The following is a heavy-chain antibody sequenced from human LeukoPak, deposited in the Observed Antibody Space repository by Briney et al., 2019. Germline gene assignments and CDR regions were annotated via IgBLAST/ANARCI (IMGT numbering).Heavy chain of an antibody. J-gene: IGHJ4*02. CDR3: ARGGGYSGYEKTDY. CDR1: GGSISSGSYY. Sequence: SQTLSLTCTVSGGSISSGSYYWSWIRQPPGKGLEWIGDIYYSGTTNYNPSLKSRVTISVDTSKNQFSLKLSSVTAADTAVYYCARGGGYSGYEKTDYWGQGALVTVSS. V-gene: IGHV4-61*01. D-gene: IGHD5-12*01. CDR2: IYYSGTT.